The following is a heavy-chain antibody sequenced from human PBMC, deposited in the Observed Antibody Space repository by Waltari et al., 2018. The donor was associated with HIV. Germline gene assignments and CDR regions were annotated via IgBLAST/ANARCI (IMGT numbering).Heavy chain of an antibody. Sequence: QVQLVESGGGVVQPGKSLRLSCAASGFTFSNFGMHWVRQAPGKGLEWVALISNDGSKKYYADSVKGLFTISRANSKNTLYLQMNSLRPDDTAVYYCVRALGDYWGQGTLVTISS. J-gene: IGHJ4*02. CDR1: GFTFSNFG. CDR3: VRALGDY. V-gene: IGHV3-30-3*01. D-gene: IGHD7-27*01. CDR2: ISNDGSKK.